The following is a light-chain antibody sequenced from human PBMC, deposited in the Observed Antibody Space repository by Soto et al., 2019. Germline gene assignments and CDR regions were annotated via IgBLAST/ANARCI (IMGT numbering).Light chain of an antibody. Sequence: DIQITQSPSSLSASVGDIVTITCRASQSISSYLSWYQQKPGKAPKLLINVASTLQSGVPSRFSGSGSGTDFTLAISSLQPEDFATYYCQQSSSTPQTFGGGTRVEIK. CDR1: QSISSY. V-gene: IGKV1-39*01. CDR3: QQSSSTPQT. CDR2: VAS. J-gene: IGKJ4*01.